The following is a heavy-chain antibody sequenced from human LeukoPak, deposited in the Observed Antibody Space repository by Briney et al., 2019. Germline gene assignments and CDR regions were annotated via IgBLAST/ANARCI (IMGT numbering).Heavy chain of an antibody. J-gene: IGHJ4*02. CDR1: GGSISSSDYY. Sequence: SETLSLTCTVSGGSISSSDYYWGWIRQPPGKGLEWIGNIYYTGSSSYNSSLKSRVTISVDTSKNQFSLKLSSVTAADTAVYYCAREAMNYYDSSGYYDYWGQGTLVTVSS. CDR2: IYYTGSS. D-gene: IGHD3-22*01. CDR3: AREAMNYYDSSGYYDY. V-gene: IGHV4-39*07.